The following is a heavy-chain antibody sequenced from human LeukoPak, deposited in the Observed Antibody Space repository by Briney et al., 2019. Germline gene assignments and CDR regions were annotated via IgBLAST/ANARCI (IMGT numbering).Heavy chain of an antibody. Sequence: PGRSLRLSCAASGFTFSSYGMHWVRQAPGKGLEWVAVIWYDGSNKYYADSVKGRFTISRDNSKNTLYLQMNSLRAEDTAVYYCAKDRWTLPPYYGMDVWGQGTTVTVSS. V-gene: IGHV3-33*06. CDR3: AKDRWTLPPYYGMDV. D-gene: IGHD3/OR15-3a*01. CDR2: IWYDGSNK. CDR1: GFTFSSYG. J-gene: IGHJ6*02.